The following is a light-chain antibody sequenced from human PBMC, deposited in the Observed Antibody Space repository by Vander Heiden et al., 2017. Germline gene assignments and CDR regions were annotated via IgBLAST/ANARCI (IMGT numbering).Light chain of an antibody. CDR3: QAWNSSTGG. V-gene: IGLV3-1*01. CDR1: KLGDKY. Sequence: SYELTQPPSVSVSPGQTASITCSGDKLGDKYACWYQQKPGQSPVLVIYQDSKRPSGIPERFSGSNSGNTATLTISGTQAMDDADYYSQAWNSSTGGFGGGTKLTVL. J-gene: IGLJ2*01. CDR2: QDS.